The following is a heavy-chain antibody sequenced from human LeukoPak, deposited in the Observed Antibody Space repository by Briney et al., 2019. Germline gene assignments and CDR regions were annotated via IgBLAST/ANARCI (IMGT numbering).Heavy chain of an antibody. CDR1: GFTVSSNY. CDR3: ARETFEVYSYGDY. CDR2: IYSGGST. D-gene: IGHD5-18*01. J-gene: IGHJ4*02. V-gene: IGHV3-66*01. Sequence: GGSLRLSCAASGFTVSSNYMSWVRQAPGKGLEWVSVIYSGGSTYYADSVKGRFTISRDNSKNTLYLQMNSLRAEDTAVYYCARETFEVYSYGDYWGQGTLVTVSS.